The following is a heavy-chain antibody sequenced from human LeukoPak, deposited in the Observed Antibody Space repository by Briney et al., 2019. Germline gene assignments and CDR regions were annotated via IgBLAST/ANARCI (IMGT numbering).Heavy chain of an antibody. D-gene: IGHD6-13*01. V-gene: IGHV4-39*01. CDR2: INYSGST. J-gene: IGHJ4*02. Sequence: PSETLSLTCTVSGGSISSSTYYWGWIRQPPGKGLEWIGSINYSGSTYYNPSLKSRVTISVDTSKNQFSLKLSSVTAADTAVYYCAETWYSSSWAGYFDYWGQGTLVTVSS. CDR1: GGSISSSTYY. CDR3: AETWYSSSWAGYFDY.